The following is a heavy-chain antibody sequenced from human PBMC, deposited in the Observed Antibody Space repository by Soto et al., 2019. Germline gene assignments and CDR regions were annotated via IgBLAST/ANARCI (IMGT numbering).Heavy chain of an antibody. D-gene: IGHD3-22*01. Sequence: GESLKISCNGSGYSFTIYWIGWVRQMPGKGLEWMGIIYPGDSDTRYSPSFQGQVTISADKSISTAYLQWSSLKASDTAMYYCARQYYGSSGPYQAFDVWGQGTMVTVSS. CDR1: GYSFTIYW. J-gene: IGHJ3*01. V-gene: IGHV5-51*01. CDR3: ARQYYGSSGPYQAFDV. CDR2: IYPGDSDT.